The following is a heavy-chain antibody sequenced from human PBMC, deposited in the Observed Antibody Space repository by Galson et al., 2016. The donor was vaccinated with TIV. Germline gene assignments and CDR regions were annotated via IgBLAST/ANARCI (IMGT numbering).Heavy chain of an antibody. CDR1: GFTFSSYA. Sequence: SLRLSCAASGFTFSSYAMHWVRQAPGKGLEWLTTISYDGTNKYSADSVKGRFTVSRENAKNSMYLQMNSLRAEDTALYHCASVRSCGGACYYFDYWGQGSLVSVTS. CDR3: ASVRSCGGACYYFDY. D-gene: IGHD2-21*02. V-gene: IGHV3-30*07. J-gene: IGHJ4*02. CDR2: ISYDGTNK.